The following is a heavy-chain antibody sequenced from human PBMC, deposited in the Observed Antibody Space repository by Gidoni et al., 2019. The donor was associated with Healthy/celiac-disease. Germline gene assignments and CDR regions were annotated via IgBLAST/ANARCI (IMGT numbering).Heavy chain of an antibody. CDR3: AKDRQSLVATIKPGAFDI. Sequence: EVQLVESGGGLVQPGRSLRLSCAASGFTFDDYAMHWVRQAPGKGLEWVSGISWNSGSIGYADSVKGRFTISRDNAKNSLYLQMNSLRAEDTALYYCAKDRQSLVATIKPGAFDIWGQGTMVTVSS. D-gene: IGHD5-12*01. J-gene: IGHJ3*02. CDR1: GFTFDDYA. V-gene: IGHV3-9*01. CDR2: ISWNSGSI.